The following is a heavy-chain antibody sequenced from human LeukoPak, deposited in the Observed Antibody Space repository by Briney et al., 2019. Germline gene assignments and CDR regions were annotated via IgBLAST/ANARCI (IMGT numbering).Heavy chain of an antibody. V-gene: IGHV3-11*04. CDR2: ISSSGSTI. CDR3: AKEYCTNGVCYYLVGMDY. Sequence: GGSLRLSCAASGFTFSDYYMSWIRQAPGKGLEWVSYISSSGSTIYYADSVKGRFTISRDNAKNSLYLQMNSLRAEDTAVYYCAKEYCTNGVCYYLVGMDYWGQGTLVTVSS. CDR1: GFTFSDYY. D-gene: IGHD2-8*01. J-gene: IGHJ4*02.